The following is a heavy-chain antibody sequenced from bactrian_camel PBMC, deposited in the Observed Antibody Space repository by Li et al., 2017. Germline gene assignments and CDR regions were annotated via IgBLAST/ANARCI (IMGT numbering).Heavy chain of an antibody. J-gene: IGHJ4*01. CDR3: AADQLHGTRRDVLDFPA. Sequence: HVQLVESGGGSVQVGGSLRLSCAAGRYTYKRNCMGRFRQRPGKDREGLAVLWIGGATTVYADSVKGRFIITRDKAKDLVYLQMNGLQPEDTGMYYCAADQLHGTRRDVLDFPARGQGTQVTVS. CDR2: LWIGGATT. V-gene: IGHV3S1*01. CDR1: RYTYKRNC. D-gene: IGHD7*01.